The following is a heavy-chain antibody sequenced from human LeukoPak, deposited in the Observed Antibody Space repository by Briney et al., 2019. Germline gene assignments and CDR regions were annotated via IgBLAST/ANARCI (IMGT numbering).Heavy chain of an antibody. CDR2: IGNSGNT. Sequence: SETLSLTCTVSGGSISSYYCSWFRQPPGKGLEWIGYIGNSGNTQYNPSLQTRVTISVDTSKNQFSLQLGSVTAADTAVYYCARAIRGSIYASDRGGQEASATVSS. V-gene: IGHV4-59*01. CDR1: GGSISSYY. D-gene: IGHD1-26*01. J-gene: IGHJ5*02. CDR3: ARAIRGSIYASDR.